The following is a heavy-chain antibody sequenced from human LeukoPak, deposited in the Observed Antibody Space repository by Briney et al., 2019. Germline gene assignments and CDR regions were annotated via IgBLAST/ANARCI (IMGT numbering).Heavy chain of an antibody. Sequence: ASVKVSCKASGYTFTGYYMHWVRQAPGQGLEWMGWINPNSGGTNYAQKFQGRVTMTRDTSISTAYMELSRLRSDDTAVYYCARRAEWPSYYFDYWGQGTLVTVSS. V-gene: IGHV1-2*02. D-gene: IGHD3-3*01. J-gene: IGHJ4*02. CDR1: GYTFTGYY. CDR2: INPNSGGT. CDR3: ARRAEWPSYYFDY.